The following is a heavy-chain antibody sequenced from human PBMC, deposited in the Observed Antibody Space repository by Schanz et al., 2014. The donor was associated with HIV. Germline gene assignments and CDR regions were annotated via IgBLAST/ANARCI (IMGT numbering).Heavy chain of an antibody. CDR1: GGTFMTYA. D-gene: IGHD3-22*01. Sequence: QVQLVQSGAEVKKPGSSVKVSCKASGGTFMTYAISWVRQAPGQGLEWMGWISAYNDKTSYAQKVQGRVTMTTDTSTNTAYMELRSLRSDDTAVYYCAGSSEYSSGWYVLWGQGTLVTVSS. V-gene: IGHV1-18*01. CDR2: ISAYNDKT. CDR3: AGSSEYSSGWYVL. J-gene: IGHJ5*02.